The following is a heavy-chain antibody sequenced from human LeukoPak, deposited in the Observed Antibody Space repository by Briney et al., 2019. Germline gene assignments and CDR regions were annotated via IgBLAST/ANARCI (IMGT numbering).Heavy chain of an antibody. D-gene: IGHD4-23*01. V-gene: IGHV4-31*03. CDR2: IYYSGST. J-gene: IGHJ4*02. Sequence: PSQTLSLTCTVSGGSISSGGYYWSWIRQHPGKGLEWIGYIYYSGSTYYNPSLKSRVTISVDTSKIQSSLKLSSGTASDTAVYYCAREPVATGHYFDYWGQGTLVTVSS. CDR3: AREPVATGHYFDY. CDR1: GGSISSGGYY.